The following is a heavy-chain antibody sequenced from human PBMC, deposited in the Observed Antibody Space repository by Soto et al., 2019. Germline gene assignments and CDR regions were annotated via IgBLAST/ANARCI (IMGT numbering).Heavy chain of an antibody. J-gene: IGHJ4*02. CDR1: GGSISSGDYY. Sequence: SETLSLTCTVSGGSISSGDYYWSWIRQPPGKGLEWIGYIYYSGSTYYNPSLKSRVTISVDTSKNQFSLKLSSVTAADTAVYYCARDRPRYSSSWQLPFDYWGQGTLVTVSS. D-gene: IGHD6-13*01. CDR2: IYYSGST. V-gene: IGHV4-30-4*01. CDR3: ARDRPRYSSSWQLPFDY.